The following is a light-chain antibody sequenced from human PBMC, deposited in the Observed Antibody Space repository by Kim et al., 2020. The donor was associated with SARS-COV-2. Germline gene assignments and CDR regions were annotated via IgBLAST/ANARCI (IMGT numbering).Light chain of an antibody. J-gene: IGKJ4*01. CDR2: DAS. CDR3: QQRESWPLT. Sequence: WSPGERATLSCRASRIVTTNLAWYHQKPGQPPRLLTYDASNRATGIPARFSGSGSGTEFTLTISSLEPEDFAVYYCQQRESWPLTFGGGTKVDIK. V-gene: IGKV3-11*01. CDR1: RIVTTN.